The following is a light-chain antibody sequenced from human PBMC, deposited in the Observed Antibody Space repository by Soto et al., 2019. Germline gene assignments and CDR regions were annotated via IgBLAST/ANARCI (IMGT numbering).Light chain of an antibody. V-gene: IGKV1-39*01. Sequence: DIQMTQSPSXLXASVGDXXXXXXRASXSXXXYLNWYQHKPGKAHKLLLYAASILQSGVPSRFSGSGSGTDFTLTISSLQPEDFATYYCQQSYSTPRTFGQGTNLEIK. CDR1: XSXXXY. J-gene: IGKJ2*01. CDR2: AAS. CDR3: QQSYSTPRT.